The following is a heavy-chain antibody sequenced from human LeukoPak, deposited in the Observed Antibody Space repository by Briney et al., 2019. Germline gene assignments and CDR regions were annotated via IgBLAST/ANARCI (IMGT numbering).Heavy chain of an antibody. J-gene: IGHJ4*02. Sequence: GGSLRLSCAASGFTFSSYAMSWVRQAPGKGLEWVSAISGSGGTIYYADSVKGRFTISRDNAKNSLYLQMNSLRAEDTAVYYCAIIYLIVGATTFDYWGQGTLVTVSS. CDR1: GFTFSSYA. V-gene: IGHV3-23*01. CDR2: ISGSGGTI. CDR3: AIIYLIVGATTFDY. D-gene: IGHD1-26*01.